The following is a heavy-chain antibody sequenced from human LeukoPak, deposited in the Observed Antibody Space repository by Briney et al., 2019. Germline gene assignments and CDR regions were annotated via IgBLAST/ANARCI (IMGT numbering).Heavy chain of an antibody. Sequence: SETLSLTCTVSGGSISSGSYYWSWIRQPAGKGLEWIGRIYTSGSTNYNPSLKSRVTISVDTSKNQFSLKLSSVTAADTAVYYCARAYYYGSGSYGLDYWGQGTLVTVSS. CDR1: GGSISSGSYY. D-gene: IGHD3-10*01. CDR3: ARAYYYGSGSYGLDY. J-gene: IGHJ4*02. CDR2: IYTSGST. V-gene: IGHV4-61*02.